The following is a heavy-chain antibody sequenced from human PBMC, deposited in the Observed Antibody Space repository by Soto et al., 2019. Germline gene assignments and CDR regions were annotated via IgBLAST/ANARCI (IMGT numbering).Heavy chain of an antibody. CDR3: GSVRPSGYVLS. Sequence: SETLSLTCTVSGGSLTSNYWTWIRQSPGKGLEWIGYVYFSGNTNYNPSLKSRVSISIDTSKNQFSLRLASVTAADTAFYYCGSVRPSGYVLSWGQGSLVTVSS. J-gene: IGHJ5*02. D-gene: IGHD6-25*01. V-gene: IGHV4-59*01. CDR2: VYFSGNT. CDR1: GGSLTSNY.